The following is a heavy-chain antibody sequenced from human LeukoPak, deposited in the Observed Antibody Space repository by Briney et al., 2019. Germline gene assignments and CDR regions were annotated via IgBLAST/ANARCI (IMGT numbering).Heavy chain of an antibody. J-gene: IGHJ5*02. CDR2: INPSFGTV. V-gene: IGHV1-69*01. CDR3: ARDVEGRLNLLPS. D-gene: IGHD1-26*01. CDR1: AVTFSTYA. Sequence: SVKVSCKASAVTFSTYAITWVRQAPGQGLEWMGGINPSFGTVYYAQKFQGRVTITADESTSTDYMELSSLRSEDTAVYYCARDVEGRLNLLPSWGQGTLVTVSS.